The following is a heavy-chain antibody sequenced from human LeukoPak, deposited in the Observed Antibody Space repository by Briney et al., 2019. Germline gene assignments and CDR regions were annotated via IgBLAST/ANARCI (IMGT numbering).Heavy chain of an antibody. CDR1: GGTFSSYA. CDR3: ARIPNIGSYGYYFDY. V-gene: IGHV1-69*05. D-gene: IGHD5-18*01. J-gene: IGHJ4*02. CDR2: IIPIFGTA. Sequence: ASVKGSCKASGGTFSSYAISWVRQAPGQGLEWRGGIIPIFGTANYAQKFQGRVTITTDESTSTAYMELSSLRSEDTAVYYCARIPNIGSYGYYFDYWGQGTLVTVSS.